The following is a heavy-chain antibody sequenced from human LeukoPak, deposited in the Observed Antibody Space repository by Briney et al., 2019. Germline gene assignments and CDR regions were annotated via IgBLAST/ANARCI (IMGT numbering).Heavy chain of an antibody. V-gene: IGHV1-69*05. J-gene: IGHJ4*02. Sequence: ASVKVSCKASGYTFTSYGISWVRQAPGQGLGWMGGIIPIFGTANYAQKFQGRVTITTDESTSTAYMEVSSLRSEDTAVYYCGRKAGDCGSDSCYSIDYWGQGTLVTVSS. CDR2: IIPIFGTA. D-gene: IGHD2-15*01. CDR1: GYTFTSYG. CDR3: GRKAGDCGSDSCYSIDY.